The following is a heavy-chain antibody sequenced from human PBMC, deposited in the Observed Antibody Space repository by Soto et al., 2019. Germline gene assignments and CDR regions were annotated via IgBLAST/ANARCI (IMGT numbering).Heavy chain of an antibody. D-gene: IGHD4-4*01. J-gene: IGHJ6*02. CDR3: ARGGADYSNYGDYYYGMDV. CDR2: IYYSGST. Sequence: KTSETLSLTCTVSGGSISSGDYYWSWIRQPPGKGLEWIGYIYYSGSTYYNPSLKSRVTISVDTSKNQFSLKLSSVTAADTAVYYCARGGADYSNYGDYYYGMDVWGQGTTVTVSS. V-gene: IGHV4-30-4*01. CDR1: GGSISSGDYY.